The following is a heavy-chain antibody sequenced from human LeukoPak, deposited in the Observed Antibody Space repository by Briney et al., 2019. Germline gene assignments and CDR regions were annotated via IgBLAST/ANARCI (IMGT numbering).Heavy chain of an antibody. CDR1: GGSFNGYS. J-gene: IGHJ5*02. CDR2: IIHSGGT. Sequence: PSETLSLTCAVSGGSFNGYSYTWIRHPPGKGLEWIGEIIHSGGTSYNPSLKSRLTISVDTSRKQFSLKLTSVTAVDTALYFCARGPLAFRRVAGIFSWGRGTQVTVSS. V-gene: IGHV4-34*01. D-gene: IGHD6-19*01. CDR3: ARGPLAFRRVAGIFS.